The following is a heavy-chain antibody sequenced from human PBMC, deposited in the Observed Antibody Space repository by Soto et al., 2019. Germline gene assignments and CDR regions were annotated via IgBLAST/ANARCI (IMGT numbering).Heavy chain of an antibody. CDR2: ISGSDGST. CDR3: AKDSRVTMVRGVIIPPGY. D-gene: IGHD3-10*01. J-gene: IGHJ4*02. CDR1: GFTFSNYA. V-gene: IGHV3-23*01. Sequence: GGSLRLSCVASGFTFSNYAMSWVRQAPGKGLEWVSAISGSDGSTYYADSVKGRFTISRDNSKNTLYLQMNSLRAEDTAVYYCAKDSRVTMVRGVIIPPGYWGQGTLVTVSS.